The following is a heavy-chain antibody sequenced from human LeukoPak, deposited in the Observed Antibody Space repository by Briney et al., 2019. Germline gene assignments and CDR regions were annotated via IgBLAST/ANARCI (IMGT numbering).Heavy chain of an antibody. J-gene: IGHJ4*02. V-gene: IGHV3-74*01. D-gene: IGHD1-1*01. Sequence: GGSLRLSCVVSGLTLSNHWMHWVCQTPGKGLVWVSHINNEGSDTRYADSVKGRFTISRDNANNIVYLQMNSLRAEDAAVYYCATKRGIHQERVSLDFWGQGTLVTVSS. CDR2: INNEGSDT. CDR3: ATKRGIHQERVSLDF. CDR1: GLTLSNHW.